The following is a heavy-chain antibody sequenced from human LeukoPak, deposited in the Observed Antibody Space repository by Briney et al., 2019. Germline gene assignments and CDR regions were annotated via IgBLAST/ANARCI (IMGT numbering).Heavy chain of an antibody. Sequence: GGSLRLSCAASGFTFSSFWMNWVRQAPGKGLEWVANIKQDGSQKYYVDSVKGRFTIPRDNAKNSLYLQIDSLGAEDTAVYFCARDASGDSYGDYWGQGTLVTVSS. D-gene: IGHD5-18*01. CDR2: IKQDGSQK. V-gene: IGHV3-7*01. J-gene: IGHJ4*02. CDR1: GFTFSSFW. CDR3: ARDASGDSYGDY.